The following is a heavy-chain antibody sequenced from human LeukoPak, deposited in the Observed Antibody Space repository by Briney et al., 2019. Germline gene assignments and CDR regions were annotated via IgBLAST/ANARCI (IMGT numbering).Heavy chain of an antibody. CDR3: AGRAHRKIAVAGLSFFGY. V-gene: IGHV1-69*13. J-gene: IGHJ4*02. CDR2: IIPIFGTA. Sequence: ASVKVSCKASGSTFDRVDINWVRQAAGQGLEWMGGIIPIFGTANYAQKFQGRVTITADESTSTAYMELSSLRSEDTAVYYCAGRAHRKIAVAGLSFFGYWGQGTLVTVSS. D-gene: IGHD6-19*01. CDR1: GSTFDRVD.